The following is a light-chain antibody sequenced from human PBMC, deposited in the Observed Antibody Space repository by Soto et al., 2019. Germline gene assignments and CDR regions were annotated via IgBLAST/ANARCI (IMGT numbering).Light chain of an antibody. J-gene: IGLJ1*01. CDR1: SSDVAAYNY. Sequence: QSALTQPASVSGSPGQSITISCTGTSSDVAAYNYVPWFQHHAGKAPKLMLYDVNNRPSGVSNRFSGSKSGNTASLTISGLQVEDEADYYCSSYTTSNTPLYVFGTGTKLTVL. CDR2: DVN. V-gene: IGLV2-14*03. CDR3: SSYTTSNTPLYV.